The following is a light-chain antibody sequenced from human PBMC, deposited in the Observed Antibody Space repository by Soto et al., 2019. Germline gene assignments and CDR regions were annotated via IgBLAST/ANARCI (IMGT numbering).Light chain of an antibody. CDR1: QTVSSSY. CDR2: DAS. CDR3: QQRSNWPPIT. J-gene: IGKJ5*01. Sequence: EIVLTQSRGTLSLSPGERATLSCRSSQTVSSSYSVWYQQKPGQAPRLLIYDASNRATGIPARFSGSGSGTDFTLTISSLEPEDFAVYYCQQRSNWPPITFGQGTRLEI. V-gene: IGKV3-11*01.